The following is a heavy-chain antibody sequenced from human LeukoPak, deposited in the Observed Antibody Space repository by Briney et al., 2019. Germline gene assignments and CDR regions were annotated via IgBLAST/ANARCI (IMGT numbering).Heavy chain of an antibody. CDR1: GFIFSGFA. Sequence: PGGSLRLSCAASGFIFSGFAMSWVRQAPGKGLEWVAVISYDGSNKYYADSVKGRFTISRDNSKNTLYLQMNSLRAEDTAVYYCAKGYGSGSLDYWGQGTLVTVSS. V-gene: IGHV3-30*18. J-gene: IGHJ4*02. D-gene: IGHD3-10*01. CDR3: AKGYGSGSLDY. CDR2: ISYDGSNK.